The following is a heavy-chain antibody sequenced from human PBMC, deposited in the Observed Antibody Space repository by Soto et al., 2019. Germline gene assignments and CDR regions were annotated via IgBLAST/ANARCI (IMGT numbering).Heavy chain of an antibody. CDR2: IYWDDDK. Sequence: QITLKESGPTLVKPTQTLTLTCTFSGFSLSTSGVGVGWIRQPPGKALEWLALIYWDDDKRYSPSLKSRLTITKDTSKKKVVLTMTNIDPVDTGTYYCAHRRSFDCFDYWGQGTLVTVSS. CDR1: GFSLSTSGVG. D-gene: IGHD3-9*01. J-gene: IGHJ4*02. V-gene: IGHV2-5*02. CDR3: AHRRSFDCFDY.